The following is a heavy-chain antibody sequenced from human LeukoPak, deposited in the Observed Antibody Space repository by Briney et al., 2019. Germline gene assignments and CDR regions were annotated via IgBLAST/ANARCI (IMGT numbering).Heavy chain of an antibody. Sequence: GASVKVSCKASGYTFTGYYMHWVRQAPGQGLEWMGWINPNSGGTNYAQKFQGRVTMTRDTSISTAYMELSRLRSDDTAVYYCARDLTNWGHFGAFDIWGQGTMVTVSS. V-gene: IGHV1-2*02. CDR2: INPNSGGT. J-gene: IGHJ3*02. D-gene: IGHD7-27*01. CDR3: ARDLTNWGHFGAFDI. CDR1: GYTFTGYY.